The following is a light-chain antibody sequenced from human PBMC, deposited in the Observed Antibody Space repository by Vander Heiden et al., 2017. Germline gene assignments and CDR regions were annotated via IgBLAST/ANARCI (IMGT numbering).Light chain of an antibody. J-gene: IGLJ1*01. CDR1: SSDVGGYNY. CDR2: DVN. V-gene: IGLV2-11*01. Sequence: QSALTQPRSVSGSTGQSVTISCTGTSSDVGGYNYVSWYQQHPGKAPKLMIYDVNKRPSGVPDRFSGPKSDNTASLTISGLQAEDEADYYCCSYAGSFRVFGTGTKVTGL. CDR3: CSYAGSFRV.